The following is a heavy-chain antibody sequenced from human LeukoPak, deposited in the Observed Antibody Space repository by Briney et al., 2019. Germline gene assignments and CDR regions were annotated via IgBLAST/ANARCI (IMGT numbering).Heavy chain of an antibody. CDR1: GGSISRSSHY. V-gene: IGHV4-39*01. Sequence: SETLSLTCTVSGGSISRSSHYWGWIRQPPGKGLEWIGSIYYSGSTYYNPSLKSRVTISVDTSKNQFSLKLSSVTAADTAVYYCASTFSSSYAFDIWGQGTMVTVSS. CDR3: ASTFSSSYAFDI. D-gene: IGHD6-13*01. J-gene: IGHJ3*02. CDR2: IYYSGST.